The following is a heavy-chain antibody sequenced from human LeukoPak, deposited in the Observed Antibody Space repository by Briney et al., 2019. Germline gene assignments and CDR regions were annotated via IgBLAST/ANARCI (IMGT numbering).Heavy chain of an antibody. J-gene: IGHJ6*03. V-gene: IGHV1-69*05. CDR2: IIPIFGTA. CDR3: PREDSRRGDGYNNDTRGIYYYYMDV. D-gene: IGHD5-24*01. CDR1: GGTFSSYA. Sequence: ASVKVSCKASGGTFSSYAISWVRQAPGQGLEWMGGIIPIFGTANYAQKLQGRVTITTDESTSTAYMELSSLRSADTAVYYCPREDSRRGDGYNNDTRGIYYYYMDVWGKGTTVTVSS.